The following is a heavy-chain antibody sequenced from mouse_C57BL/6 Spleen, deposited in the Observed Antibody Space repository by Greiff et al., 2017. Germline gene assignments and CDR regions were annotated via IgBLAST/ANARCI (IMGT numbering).Heavy chain of an antibody. J-gene: IGHJ4*01. V-gene: IGHV7-3*01. CDR2: IRNKANGYTT. D-gene: IGHD2-5*01. CDR1: GFTFTDYY. CDR3: ARYKNYSKDY. Sequence: EVMLVESGGGLVQPGGSLSLSCAASGFTFTDYYMSWVRQPPGKALEWLGFIRNKANGYTTAYSASVQGRFTISRDNSQSSLYLQMNALGAEDRATYYCARYKNYSKDYWGQGTSVTVSA.